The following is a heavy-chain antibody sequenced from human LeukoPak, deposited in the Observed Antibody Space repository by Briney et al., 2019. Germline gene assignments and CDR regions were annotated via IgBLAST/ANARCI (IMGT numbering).Heavy chain of an antibody. CDR3: ARGVAAAGADY. Sequence: PGGSLRLSCAVSGFTVSGNYMSWVRQAPGKGLEWVSLIYSGGTTYYADSVKGRFTISRDNSKNTLYLQMNSLRAEDTAVYYCARGVAAAGADYWGQGTLVTVSS. D-gene: IGHD6-13*01. CDR2: IYSGGTT. V-gene: IGHV3-53*01. CDR1: GFTVSGNY. J-gene: IGHJ4*02.